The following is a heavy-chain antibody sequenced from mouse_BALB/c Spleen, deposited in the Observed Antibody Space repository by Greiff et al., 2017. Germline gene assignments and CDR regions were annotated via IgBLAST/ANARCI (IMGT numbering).Heavy chain of an antibody. CDR3: ATLITRGTFAY. CDR1: GYAFTNYL. Sequence: QVQLKQSGAELVRPGTSVKVSCKASGYAFTNYLIEWVKQRPGQGLEWIGVINPGSGGTNYNEKFKGKATLTADKSSSTAYMQLSSLTSDDSAVYFCATLITRGTFAYWGQGTLVTVSA. V-gene: IGHV1-54*01. D-gene: IGHD2-4*01. J-gene: IGHJ3*01. CDR2: INPGSGGT.